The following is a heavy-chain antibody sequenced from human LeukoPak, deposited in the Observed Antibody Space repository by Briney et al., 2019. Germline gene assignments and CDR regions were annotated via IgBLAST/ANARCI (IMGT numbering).Heavy chain of an antibody. V-gene: IGHV3-30-3*01. J-gene: IGHJ4*02. Sequence: GGSLRLSCAASGFTFSSYAMHWVRQAPGKGLEWVAVISYDGSNKYYADSVKGRFTISRDNSKNTLYLQMNSLRAEDTAVYYCARDLKDYFDYWGQGTLVTVSS. CDR3: ARDLKDYFDY. CDR2: ISYDGSNK. CDR1: GFTFSSYA.